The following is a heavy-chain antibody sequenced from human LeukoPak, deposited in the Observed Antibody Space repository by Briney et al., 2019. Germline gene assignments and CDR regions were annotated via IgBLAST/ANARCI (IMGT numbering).Heavy chain of an antibody. CDR2: ISWNSGSI. D-gene: IGHD1-26*01. CDR3: AKDMSAELEEYYFDY. CDR1: GFTFDDYA. J-gene: IGHJ4*02. Sequence: GGSLRLSCAASGFTFDDYAMHWVRQAPGKGLEWVSGISWNSGSIGYADSVKGRFTISRDNAKNSPYLQMNSLRAEDTALYYCAKDMSAELEEYYFDYWGQGTLVTVSS. V-gene: IGHV3-9*01.